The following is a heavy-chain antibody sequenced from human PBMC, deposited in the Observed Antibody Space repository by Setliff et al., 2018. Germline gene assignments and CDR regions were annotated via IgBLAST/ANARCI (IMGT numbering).Heavy chain of an antibody. J-gene: IGHJ3*01. CDR2: INPNSGDT. Sequence: ASVKVSCKASGYTFIDYYMHWVRQAPGQGLEWMGWINPNSGDTNYAQNFQGRVTMTRDTSISTAYMELSRLRADDTAVYYCARGGWHWRPGVFDVWGQGTMVTVSS. CDR3: ARGGWHWRPGVFDV. D-gene: IGHD1-1*01. CDR1: GYTFIDYY. V-gene: IGHV1-2*02.